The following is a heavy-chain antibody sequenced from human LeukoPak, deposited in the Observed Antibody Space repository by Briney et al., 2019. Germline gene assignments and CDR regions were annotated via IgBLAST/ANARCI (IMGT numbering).Heavy chain of an antibody. V-gene: IGHV3-30*18. Sequence: PGGSLRLSCAASGFSFSDYNVNWVRQAPGKGLEWVAVISYDGRNEYYGDSVKGRFSVSRDNSTSTLYLQVDSLRAEDTAVYYCSKVRWVTSGWYYLDSWGQGALVTVSS. J-gene: IGHJ4*02. CDR2: ISYDGRNE. CDR1: GFSFSDYN. D-gene: IGHD6-19*01. CDR3: SKVRWVTSGWYYLDS.